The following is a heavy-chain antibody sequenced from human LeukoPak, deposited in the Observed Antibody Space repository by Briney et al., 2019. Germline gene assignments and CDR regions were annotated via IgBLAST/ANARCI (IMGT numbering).Heavy chain of an antibody. D-gene: IGHD2-21*01. V-gene: IGHV3-23*01. CDR1: GFSFSSYA. CDR2: ISGSGGST. Sequence: GGSLRLSCAASGFSFSSYAMSWVRQAPGKGLEWVSAISGSGGSTYYADSVKGRFTISRDNSKNTLYLQMNSLRAEDTAVYYCAKDVALGSSFDYWGQGTLVTVSS. CDR3: AKDVALGSSFDY. J-gene: IGHJ4*02.